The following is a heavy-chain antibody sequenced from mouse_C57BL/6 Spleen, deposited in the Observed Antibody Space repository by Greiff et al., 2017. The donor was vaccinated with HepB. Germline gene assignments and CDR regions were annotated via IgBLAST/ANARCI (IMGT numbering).Heavy chain of an antibody. CDR1: GFTFSDYG. CDR2: ISSGSSTI. D-gene: IGHD3-2*02. CDR3: ATTAQAAAY. Sequence: EVKLMESGGGLVKPGGSLKLSCAASGFTFSDYGMHWVRQAPEKGLEWVAYISSGSSTIYYADTVKGRFTISRDNATTNLFLQMTSLRSEDTTMYYCATTAQAAAYWGQGTLVTVST. V-gene: IGHV5-17*01. J-gene: IGHJ3*01.